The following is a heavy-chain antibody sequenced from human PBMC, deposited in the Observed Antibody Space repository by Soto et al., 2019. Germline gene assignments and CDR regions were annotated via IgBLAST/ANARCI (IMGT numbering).Heavy chain of an antibody. CDR1: GFAFSTYN. J-gene: IGHJ4*02. CDR2: ISTTGGTI. D-gene: IGHD6-13*01. Sequence: EVQLVESGGGLVQPGGSLRLSCAASGFAFSTYNMNWVRQAPGEGLEWVSYISTTGGTIYYRDSVRGRFTISRDNAKNSLYLQMNRLKDEDTAVYYCARDWSDSRNWPFDYWGQGTLVTVSS. CDR3: ARDWSDSRNWPFDY. V-gene: IGHV3-48*02.